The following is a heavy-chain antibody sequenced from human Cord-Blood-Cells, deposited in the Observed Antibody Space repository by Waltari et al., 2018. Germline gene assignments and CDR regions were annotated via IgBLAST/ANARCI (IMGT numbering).Heavy chain of an antibody. V-gene: IGHV1-2*02. J-gene: IGHJ4*02. D-gene: IGHD1-26*01. CDR2: INPNSGGT. CDR3: AREGGYSGSYFDY. CDR1: GYTFTGYY. Sequence: QVQLVQSGAEVKKPGASVKGPCTASGYTFTGYYMHSVRQAPGQGLEWMGWINPNSGGTNYAQKFQGRVTMTRDTSISTAYMELSRLRSDDTAVYYCAREGGYSGSYFDYWGQGTLVTVSS.